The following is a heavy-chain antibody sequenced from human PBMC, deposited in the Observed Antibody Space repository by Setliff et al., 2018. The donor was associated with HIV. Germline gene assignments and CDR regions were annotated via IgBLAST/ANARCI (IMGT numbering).Heavy chain of an antibody. CDR1: GYTFTSYY. V-gene: IGHV1-46*01. J-gene: IGHJ4*02. Sequence: ASVKVSCKSSGYTFTSYYMHWVRRAPGQGLEWMGIINPSGGGTTYARKFQGRVTVTRDTSTTTVYMELSGLRSEDTAVYYCARATEAGTIDYWGQGTRVTVSS. CDR3: ARATEAGTIDY. CDR2: INPSGGGT. D-gene: IGHD1-1*01.